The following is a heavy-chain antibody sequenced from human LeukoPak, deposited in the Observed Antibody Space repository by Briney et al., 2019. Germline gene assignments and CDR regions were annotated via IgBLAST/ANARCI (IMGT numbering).Heavy chain of an antibody. CDR1: GFTFSSYS. V-gene: IGHV3-21*01. Sequence: GGSLRLSCAASGFTFSSYSMNWVRQAPGKGLEWVSPITTTSGFISYADSVKGRFTVSRDNAKSSLDLQMSSLRDEDTAVYYCARGGHGPVVGWDYFDYWGQGTLLTVSS. CDR2: ITTTSGFI. J-gene: IGHJ4*02. CDR3: ARGGHGPVVGWDYFDY. D-gene: IGHD6-19*01.